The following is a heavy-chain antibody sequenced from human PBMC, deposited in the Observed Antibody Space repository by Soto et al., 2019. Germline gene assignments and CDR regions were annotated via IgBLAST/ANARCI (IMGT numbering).Heavy chain of an antibody. V-gene: IGHV4-39*01. D-gene: IGHD6-13*01. CDR2: FFSGST. CDR3: ATTRGLAVGGSFNY. J-gene: IGHJ4*02. CDR1: GGSITSRSSY. Sequence: QLQLQESGPGLVRPSETLSLTCSVSGGSITSRSSYWAWIRQPPGKGLEWIGTFFSGSTFSKPSLRGRVTISKDTSRNQFSLKLTSVAATDTAMYYCATTRGLAVGGSFNYWGQGALVTVAS.